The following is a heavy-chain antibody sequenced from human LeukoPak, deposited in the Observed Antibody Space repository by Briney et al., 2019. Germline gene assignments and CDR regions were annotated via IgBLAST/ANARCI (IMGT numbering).Heavy chain of an antibody. D-gene: IGHD3-3*01. Sequence: GGSLRLSCAASGFTFSSYGMSWVRQAPGKGLEWVSAISGSGGSTYYADSVKGRFTISRDNSKNTLYLQMNSLRAEDTAVYYCAKDRVTYYDFWSGYQPRYNWFDPGGQGTLVTVSS. CDR2: ISGSGGST. CDR3: AKDRVTYYDFWSGYQPRYNWFDP. V-gene: IGHV3-23*01. CDR1: GFTFSSYG. J-gene: IGHJ5*02.